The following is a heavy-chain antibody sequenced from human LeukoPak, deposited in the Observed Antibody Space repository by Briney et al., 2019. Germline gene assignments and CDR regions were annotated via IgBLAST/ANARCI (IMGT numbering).Heavy chain of an antibody. D-gene: IGHD7-27*01. CDR3: ARHTGGWGSFDY. CDR2: IYYSGST. J-gene: IGHJ4*02. CDR1: CGSISNYY. Sequence: SETLSLTCTVSCGSISNYYWIWIRQPPGKGLEWIGYIYYSGSTNYNPSLKSRVTISVDTSKNQFSLKLSSVTAADTAVYYCARHTGGWGSFDYWGQGTLVTVSS. V-gene: IGHV4-59*08.